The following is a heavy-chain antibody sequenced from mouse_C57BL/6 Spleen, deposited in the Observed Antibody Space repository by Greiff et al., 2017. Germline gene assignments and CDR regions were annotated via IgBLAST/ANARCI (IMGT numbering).Heavy chain of an antibody. D-gene: IGHD2-3*01. CDR3: ARCDGYSLVFAY. V-gene: IGHV1-55*01. J-gene: IGHJ3*01. CDR1: GYTFTSYW. Sequence: QVQLQQPGAELVKPGASVKMSCKASGYTFTSYWITWVKQRPGQGLEWIGDIYPGSGSTNYNEKFKSKATLTVDTSSSTAYMQLSSLTSEDSAVYYCARCDGYSLVFAYWGQGTLVTVSA. CDR2: IYPGSGST.